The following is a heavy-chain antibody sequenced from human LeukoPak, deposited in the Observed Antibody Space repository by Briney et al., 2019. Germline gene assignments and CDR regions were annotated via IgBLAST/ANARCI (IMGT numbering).Heavy chain of an antibody. Sequence: SETLSLTCTVSGYSISSGYYWGWIRQPPGKGLEWIGSIYHSGSTYYNPSLKSRVTISVDTSKNQFSLKLSSVTAADTAVYYCASGLRPLSYWGQGTLVTVSS. CDR2: IYHSGST. D-gene: IGHD4-17*01. CDR1: GYSISSGYY. J-gene: IGHJ4*02. V-gene: IGHV4-38-2*02. CDR3: ASGLRPLSY.